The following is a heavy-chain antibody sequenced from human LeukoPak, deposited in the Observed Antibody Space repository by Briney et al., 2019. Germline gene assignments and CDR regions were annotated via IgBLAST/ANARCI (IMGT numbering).Heavy chain of an antibody. Sequence: SETLSLTCAVYGGSFSGYYWSWIRQPPGKGLEWIGEINHSGSTNYNPSLKSRVTISVDTSKNQFSLKLSSVTAADTAVYYCAKEGGYRNFDYWGQGTLVTVSS. V-gene: IGHV4-34*01. D-gene: IGHD1-1*01. CDR2: INHSGST. J-gene: IGHJ4*02. CDR1: GGSFSGYY. CDR3: AKEGGYRNFDY.